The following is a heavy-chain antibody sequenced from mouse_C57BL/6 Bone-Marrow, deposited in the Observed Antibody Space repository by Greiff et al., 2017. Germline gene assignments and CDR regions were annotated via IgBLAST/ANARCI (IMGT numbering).Heavy chain of an antibody. V-gene: IGHV1-55*01. CDR3: ARRGYSTYPFAY. J-gene: IGHJ3*01. D-gene: IGHD2-5*01. CDR2: IYPGSGST. CDR1: GYTFTSYW. Sequence: QVQLQQPGAELVKPGASVKMSCKASGYTFTSYWITWVKQRPGQGLEWIGDIYPGSGSTKYNEKFKSKATLSVDTSSSTAYMQLSSLTSEDSAVYYCARRGYSTYPFAYWGQGTLVTVSA.